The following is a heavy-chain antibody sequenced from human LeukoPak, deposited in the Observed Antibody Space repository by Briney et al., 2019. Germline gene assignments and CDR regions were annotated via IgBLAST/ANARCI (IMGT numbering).Heavy chain of an antibody. Sequence: SETLSLTCTVSGGSISSYYWSWIRQPPGKGLEWIGYIYYSGSTNYNPSLKSRVTISVDTSNNQFSLKLTSVTAADTAVYYCARHTSYVGATPEPLDYWGQGTLVTVSS. D-gene: IGHD1-26*01. CDR2: IYYSGST. CDR1: GGSISSYY. V-gene: IGHV4-59*08. J-gene: IGHJ4*02. CDR3: ARHTSYVGATPEPLDY.